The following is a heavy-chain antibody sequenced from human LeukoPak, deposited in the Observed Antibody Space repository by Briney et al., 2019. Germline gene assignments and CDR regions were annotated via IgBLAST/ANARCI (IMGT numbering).Heavy chain of an antibody. CDR2: ISVSGGST. V-gene: IGHV3-23*01. CDR3: ANAIFGVVAFDY. CDR1: GFTFSSYA. D-gene: IGHD3-3*01. J-gene: IGHJ4*02. Sequence: PGGSLRLSCAASGFTFSSYAMSWVRQAPGRGLEWVSAISVSGGSTYYADSVKGRFTISRDNSKNTLYLQMNSLRAEDTAVYYCANAIFGVVAFDYWGQGTLVTVSS.